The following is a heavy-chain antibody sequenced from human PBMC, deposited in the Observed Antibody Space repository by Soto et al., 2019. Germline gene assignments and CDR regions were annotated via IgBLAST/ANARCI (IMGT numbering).Heavy chain of an antibody. CDR1: GYSISSGYY. CDR3: ARSDEYSSSPFDY. V-gene: IGHV4-38-2*01. J-gene: IGHJ4*02. Sequence: SETLSLTCAVSGYSISSGYYWGWIRQPPGKGLEWIGSIYHSGSTYYNPSLKSRVTISVDTSKNQFSLKLSSVTAADTAVYYCARSDEYSSSPFDYWGQGTLVTVSS. CDR2: IYHSGST. D-gene: IGHD6-6*01.